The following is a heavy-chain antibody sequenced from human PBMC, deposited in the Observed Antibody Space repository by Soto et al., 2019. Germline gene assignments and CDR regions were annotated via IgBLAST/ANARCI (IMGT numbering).Heavy chain of an antibody. CDR1: GFTLSGRS. CDR3: ARGWFGPDV. Sequence: EVQLVESGGGLVQPGGSLRLSCAASGFTLSGRSMHWVHQAPGKGLVWVSGIDNAGTDSTYADSVKGRFTSSRDNAKNMLYLQMNSLRVEDTAVYYCARGWFGPDVWDKGTTVTVSS. J-gene: IGHJ6*04. V-gene: IGHV3-74*01. CDR2: IDNAGTDS. D-gene: IGHD3-10*01.